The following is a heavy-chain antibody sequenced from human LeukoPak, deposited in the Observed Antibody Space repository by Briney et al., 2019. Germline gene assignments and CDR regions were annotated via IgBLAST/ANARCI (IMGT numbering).Heavy chain of an antibody. D-gene: IGHD4-17*01. Sequence: PSETLSLTCTVSGGSINSGGPFWSWIRQHPEKGLEWIGCIYHSGSTYYNPSLKSRVTISVDTSQNQFSLQLSSVTAADTAVYYCARDPTTVTTFYAFDIWGQGTMVTVSP. J-gene: IGHJ3*02. CDR1: GGSINSGGPF. V-gene: IGHV4-31*03. CDR2: IYHSGST. CDR3: ARDPTTVTTFYAFDI.